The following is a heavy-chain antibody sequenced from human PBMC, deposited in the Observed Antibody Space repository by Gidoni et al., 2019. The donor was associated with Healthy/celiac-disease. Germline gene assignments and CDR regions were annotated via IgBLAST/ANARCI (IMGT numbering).Heavy chain of an antibody. CDR1: GYTFTSYA. J-gene: IGHJ4*02. Sequence: QVQLVQSGAEVKKPGASVKVSCKASGYTFTSYAMHWVRQAPGQRLEWMGWINAGNGNTKYSQKFQGRVTITRDTSASTAYMELSSLRSEDTAVYYCANSGDNWNGGGYFDYWGQGTLVTVSS. CDR3: ANSGDNWNGGGYFDY. V-gene: IGHV1-3*01. CDR2: INAGNGNT. D-gene: IGHD1-20*01.